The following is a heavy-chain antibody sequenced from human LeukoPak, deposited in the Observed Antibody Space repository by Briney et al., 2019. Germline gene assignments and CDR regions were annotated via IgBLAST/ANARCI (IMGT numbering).Heavy chain of an antibody. V-gene: IGHV4-59*08. CDR2: IYYSGST. D-gene: IGHD2-15*01. Sequence: SETLSLTCTVSGGSISSYYWSWIRQPPGKGPEWIGYIYYSGSTNYNPSLKSRVTISVDTSKNQFSLKLSSVTAADTAVYYCARHGGGNPERYFDYWGQGTLVTVPS. J-gene: IGHJ4*02. CDR3: ARHGGGNPERYFDY. CDR1: GGSISSYY.